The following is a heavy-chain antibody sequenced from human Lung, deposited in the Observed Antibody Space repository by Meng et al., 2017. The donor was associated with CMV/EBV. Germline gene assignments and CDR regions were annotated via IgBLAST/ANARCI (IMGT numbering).Heavy chain of an antibody. Sequence: SXTXSLXCGVYGGSFSDYYWSWIRQPPGKGLEWIGEINHSGSTNYNPSLKSRLTVSIDTSSDQFSLRLTSVTAADTAVYYCARVQWLAYYFDSWGQGTVVTVSS. CDR1: GGSFSDYY. J-gene: IGHJ4*02. CDR2: INHSGST. V-gene: IGHV4-34*01. CDR3: ARVQWLAYYFDS. D-gene: IGHD6-19*01.